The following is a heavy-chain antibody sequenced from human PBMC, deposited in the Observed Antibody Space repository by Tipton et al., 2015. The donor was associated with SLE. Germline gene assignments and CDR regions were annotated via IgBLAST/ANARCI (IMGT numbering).Heavy chain of an antibody. D-gene: IGHD3-22*01. Sequence: RSLRLSCAASGFTFDDYAMNWVRQVPGKGLEWVSGISWNSGSIGYADSVKGRFTISRDNAKNSLYLQMNSLRPEDTALYYCVKEHDTSGYFYGGGGFDYWGQGTLVTVSS. V-gene: IGHV3-9*01. CDR3: VKEHDTSGYFYGGGGFDY. CDR2: ISWNSGSI. J-gene: IGHJ4*02. CDR1: GFTFDDYA.